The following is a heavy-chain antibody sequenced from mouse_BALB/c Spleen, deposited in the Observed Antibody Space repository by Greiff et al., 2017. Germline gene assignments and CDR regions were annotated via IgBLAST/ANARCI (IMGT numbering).Heavy chain of an antibody. J-gene: IGHJ4*01. Sequence: VQLVESGPGLVAPSQSLSITCTVSGFSLTSYGVHWVRQPPGKGLEWLGVIWAGGSTNYNSALMSRLSISKDNSKSQVFLKMNSLQTDDTAMYYCARDQWYDYDAMDYWGQGTSVTVSS. D-gene: IGHD1-3*01. CDR2: IWAGGST. CDR3: ARDQWYDYDAMDY. CDR1: GFSLTSYG. V-gene: IGHV2-9*02.